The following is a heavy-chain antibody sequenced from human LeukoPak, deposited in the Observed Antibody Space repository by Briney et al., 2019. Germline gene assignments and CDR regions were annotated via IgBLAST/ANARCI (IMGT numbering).Heavy chain of an antibody. D-gene: IGHD1-7*01. CDR3: AKLPITGTTNY. CDR2: ISWNSGSI. CDR1: GFTFDEYA. V-gene: IGHV3-9*01. Sequence: TGGSLRLSCAASGFTFDEYAMHWVRQAPGKGLEWVSGISWNSGSIGYADSVKGRFTISRDNAKNSLYLQMNSLRAEDTALYYCAKLPITGTTNYWGQGTLVTVSS. J-gene: IGHJ4*02.